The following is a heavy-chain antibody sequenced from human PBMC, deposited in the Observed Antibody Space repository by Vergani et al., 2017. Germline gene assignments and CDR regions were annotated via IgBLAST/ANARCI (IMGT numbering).Heavy chain of an antibody. CDR3: AGDKDVGYGDYVDMVSGDYGTDV. CDR2: IIPILGIA. D-gene: IGHD4-17*01. CDR1: GGTFSSYT. J-gene: IGHJ6*02. V-gene: IGHV1-69*02. Sequence: QVQLVQSGAEVKKPGSSVKVSCKASGGTFSSYTISWVRQAPGQGLEWMGRIIPILGIANYAQELQGRVTITADKSTSTAYMELSSLRSEDTAVYYCAGDKDVGYGDYVDMVSGDYGTDVWGQGP.